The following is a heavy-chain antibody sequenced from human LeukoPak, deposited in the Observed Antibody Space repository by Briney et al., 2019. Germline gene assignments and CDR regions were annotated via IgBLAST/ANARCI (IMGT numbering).Heavy chain of an antibody. Sequence: HPGRSLRLSCAASGFTFSSYAMHWVRQAPGKGLEWVAVISYDGSNKYYADSVKGRFTISRDNSKNTLYLQMNSLRAEDTAVYYCARSMIVVVTPWAPDYWGQGTLVTVSS. CDR1: GFTFSSYA. J-gene: IGHJ4*02. V-gene: IGHV3-30*04. CDR2: ISYDGSNK. D-gene: IGHD3-22*01. CDR3: ARSMIVVVTPWAPDY.